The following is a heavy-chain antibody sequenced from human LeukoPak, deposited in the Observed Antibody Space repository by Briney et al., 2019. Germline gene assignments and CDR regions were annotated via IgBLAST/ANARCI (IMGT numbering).Heavy chain of an antibody. V-gene: IGHV3-11*04. CDR3: ARALYDSSGYYSHFDY. J-gene: IGHJ4*02. D-gene: IGHD3-22*01. Sequence: GGSLRLSCAASGFNFSDYYMTWIRQATGKRLEWVSYISSSGTTIYYTDSVKGRFTISRDNAKNSLYLQMNSLRAEDTAVYYCARALYDSSGYYSHFDYWGQGTLVTVSS. CDR1: GFNFSDYY. CDR2: ISSSGTTI.